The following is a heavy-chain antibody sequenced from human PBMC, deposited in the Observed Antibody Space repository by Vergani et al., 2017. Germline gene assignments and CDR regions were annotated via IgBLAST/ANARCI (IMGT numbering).Heavy chain of an antibody. J-gene: IGHJ4*02. Sequence: EVQLVESGGGLVQPGGSLRLSCAASGFTFSSYWMHWVRQAPGKGLVWVSRINSDGSSTSYADSVKGRFTISRDNAKNTLYLQMNSLRAEDTAVYYCARGSWRGGYDSFFDYWGQGTLVTGSS. D-gene: IGHD5-12*01. CDR1: GFTFSSYW. V-gene: IGHV3-74*02. CDR2: INSDGSST. CDR3: ARGSWRGGYDSFFDY.